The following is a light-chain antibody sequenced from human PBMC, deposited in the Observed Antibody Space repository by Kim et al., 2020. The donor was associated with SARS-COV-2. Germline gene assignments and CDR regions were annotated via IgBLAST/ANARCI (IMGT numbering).Light chain of an antibody. V-gene: IGKV2-30*02. CDR2: KFF. J-gene: IGKJ1*01. CDR1: HCLVRSDVNTF. Sequence: ASVSGRFSHCLVRSDVNTFSSSFQQRPGHSPRRLIYKFFSRSFGVPDRVSGSGSGTDFTLKISRVKAEDVGVYYCMKGTQGWTFGQGTKVDIK. CDR3: MKGTQGWT.